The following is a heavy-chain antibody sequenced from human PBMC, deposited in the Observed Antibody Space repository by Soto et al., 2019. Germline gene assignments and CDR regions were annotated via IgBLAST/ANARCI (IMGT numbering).Heavy chain of an antibody. CDR3: ARDADYGGSRGGMDV. Sequence: QVRLEESGPGLVKPSETLSLICSVSGGSVNKANYFWNWIRHHPENGLEWIGYIYYSGSTRDKPSFKSRVTLSIYTSNNQFSLSLNSVKVADTAVDVCARDADYGGSRGGMDVWGRGTTGTV. CDR1: GGSVNKANYF. CDR2: IYYSGST. D-gene: IGHD4-17*01. J-gene: IGHJ6*02. V-gene: IGHV4-31*03.